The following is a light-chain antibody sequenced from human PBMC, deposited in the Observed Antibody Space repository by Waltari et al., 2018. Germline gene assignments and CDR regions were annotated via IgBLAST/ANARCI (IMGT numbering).Light chain of an antibody. Sequence: DIVVTQSPLSLPVTPGEPASISCRSSQNLLDRNGYNLLDWYLQKTGQSPQLLIYFGSNRASGVPDRFSGSGSGRDFTLKISRVEAEDVGVYYCMQALQTPWTFGQGTKVEIK. V-gene: IGKV2-28*01. J-gene: IGKJ1*01. CDR1: QNLLDRNGYNL. CDR2: FGS. CDR3: MQALQTPWT.